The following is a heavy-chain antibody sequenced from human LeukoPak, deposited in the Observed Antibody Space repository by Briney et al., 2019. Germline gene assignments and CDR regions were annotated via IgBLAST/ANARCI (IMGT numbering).Heavy chain of an antibody. D-gene: IGHD3-16*02. V-gene: IGHV1-3*01. Sequence: ASVKVSCKASGCTFTSYAMHWVRQAPGQRLEWMGWINAGNGNTKYSQKFQGRVTITRDTSASTAYMELSSLRSEDTAVYYCASGEYVWGSYRPPYYFDYWGQGTLLIVSS. CDR3: ASGEYVWGSYRPPYYFDY. CDR2: INAGNGNT. CDR1: GCTFTSYA. J-gene: IGHJ4*02.